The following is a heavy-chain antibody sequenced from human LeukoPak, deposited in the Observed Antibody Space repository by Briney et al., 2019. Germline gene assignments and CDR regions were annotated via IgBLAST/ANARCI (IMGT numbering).Heavy chain of an antibody. CDR1: GFTFSSHW. Sequence: PGGSLRLSCAGSGFTFSSHWMYWVRQAPGKGLVWVSRINSDGSSTTYGDSVRGRFTISRDNAKNTLYLQMDSLRAEDTALYFCASGYTYGYYSLDHWGQGTLVTVSS. D-gene: IGHD5-18*01. CDR2: INSDGSST. J-gene: IGHJ4*02. CDR3: ASGYTYGYYSLDH. V-gene: IGHV3-74*01.